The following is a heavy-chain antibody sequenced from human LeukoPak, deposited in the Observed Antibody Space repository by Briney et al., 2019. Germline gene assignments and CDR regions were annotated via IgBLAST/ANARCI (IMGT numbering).Heavy chain of an antibody. CDR3: ARDYYDSSGYYPFDY. V-gene: IGHV4-4*07. CDR1: GGSISSYY. D-gene: IGHD3-22*01. J-gene: IGHJ4*02. CDR2: IYTSGST. Sequence: SETLSLTCTVSGGSISSYYWSGIRQPAAKGLEGIGRIYTSGSTNYNPSLKSRVTLSVDTSKNQYSMKLSSVTAADTAVYYCARDYYDSSGYYPFDYWGQGTLVTVSS.